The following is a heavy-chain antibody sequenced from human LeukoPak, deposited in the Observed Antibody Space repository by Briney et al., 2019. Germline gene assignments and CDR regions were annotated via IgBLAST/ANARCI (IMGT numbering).Heavy chain of an antibody. CDR1: GFTLSIYG. Sequence: GGSLRLSCAASGFTLSIYGMSWVRQATGKGLEWVSYISFSGSTIYYADSVKGRFTISRDNAKNSLYLQMNSLRAEDTAVYYCAELGITMIGGVWGKGTTVTISS. V-gene: IGHV3-48*04. CDR3: AELGITMIGGV. CDR2: ISFSGSTI. D-gene: IGHD3-10*02. J-gene: IGHJ6*04.